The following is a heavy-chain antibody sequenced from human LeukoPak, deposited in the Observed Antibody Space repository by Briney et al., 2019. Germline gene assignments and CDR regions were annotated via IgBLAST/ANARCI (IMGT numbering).Heavy chain of an antibody. CDR3: ARASVAGLYDY. V-gene: IGHV3-53*01. CDR2: IYSGGST. J-gene: IGHJ4*02. Sequence: GGSLRLSCAASGFIVSSNYMSWVRQAPGKGLEWVSVIYSGGSTYYADSVKGRFTISRDNSKNTLYLQMNSLRAEDTAVYYCARASVAGLYDYWGQGTLVTVSS. CDR1: GFIVSSNY. D-gene: IGHD6-19*01.